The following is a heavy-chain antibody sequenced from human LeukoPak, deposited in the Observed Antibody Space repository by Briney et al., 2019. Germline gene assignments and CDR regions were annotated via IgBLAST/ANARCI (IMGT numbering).Heavy chain of an antibody. CDR2: IHYGGST. CDR3: ARGYCSGGSCYESRGWFDY. V-gene: IGHV4-39*07. Sequence: SETLSLTCTVSVGSISSNSYYWGWIRQPPGKGLEWIGSIHYGGSTYYNPSLKSRVTISVDTSKNQFSLKLSSVTAADTAVYFCARGYCSGGSCYESRGWFDYWGQGTLVTVSS. D-gene: IGHD2-15*01. J-gene: IGHJ4*02. CDR1: VGSISSNSYY.